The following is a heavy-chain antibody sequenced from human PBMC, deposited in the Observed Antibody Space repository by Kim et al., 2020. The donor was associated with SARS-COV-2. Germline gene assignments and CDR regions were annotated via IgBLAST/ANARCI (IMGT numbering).Heavy chain of an antibody. CDR1: GYTFTSYG. J-gene: IGHJ4*02. V-gene: IGHV1-18*01. D-gene: IGHD6-19*01. CDR3: AGDSALYSSGWPFDY. CDR2: ISAYNGNT. Sequence: ASVKVSCKASGYTFTSYGISWVRQAPGQGLEWMGWISAYNGNTNYAQKLQGRVTMTTDTSTSTAYMELRSLRSDDTAVYYCAGDSALYSSGWPFDYWGQGTLVTVSS.